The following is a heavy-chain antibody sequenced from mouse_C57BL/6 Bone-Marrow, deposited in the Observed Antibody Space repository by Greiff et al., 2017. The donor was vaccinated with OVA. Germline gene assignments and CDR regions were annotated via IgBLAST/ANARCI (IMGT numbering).Heavy chain of an antibody. V-gene: IGHV1-64*01. J-gene: IGHJ2*01. CDR3: AGNYDDYYGY. CDR1: GYTFTSYW. Sequence: VQLQQPGAELVKPGASVKLSCKASGYTFTSYWMHWVKQRPGQGLEWIGMIHPNSGSINYNEKFKSKVTLTVDKSYSTAYMQLSSLTSEDSAVYCCAGNYDDYYGYWGQGTTLTVSS. D-gene: IGHD2-3*01. CDR2: IHPNSGSI.